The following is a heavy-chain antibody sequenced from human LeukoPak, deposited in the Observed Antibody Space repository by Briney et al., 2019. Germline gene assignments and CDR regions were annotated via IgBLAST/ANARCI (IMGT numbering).Heavy chain of an antibody. CDR2: IIPIFGTA. CDR1: GGTFSSYA. J-gene: IGHJ5*02. D-gene: IGHD3-10*01. V-gene: IGHV1-69*01. Sequence: SVKVSCRASGGTFSSYAISWVRQAPGQGLEWMGGIIPIFGTANYAQKFQGRVTITADESTSTAYMELSSLRSEDTAVYYCARGGGVRAYNWFDPWGQGTLVTVSS. CDR3: ARGGGVRAYNWFDP.